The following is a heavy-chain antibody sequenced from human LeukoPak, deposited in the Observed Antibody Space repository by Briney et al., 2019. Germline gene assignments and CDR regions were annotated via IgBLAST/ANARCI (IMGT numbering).Heavy chain of an antibody. CDR1: GYTFTSYG. CDR3: ARAPAAGHDAFVI. Sequence: ASVKVSCKASGYTFTSYGISWVRQAPGQGLEWMGWISAYNGNTNYAQKLQGRVTMTTDTSTSTAYMELSSLRSEDTAVYYCARAPAAGHDAFVIWGQGTMVTVSS. J-gene: IGHJ3*02. V-gene: IGHV1-18*01. CDR2: ISAYNGNT. D-gene: IGHD6-13*01.